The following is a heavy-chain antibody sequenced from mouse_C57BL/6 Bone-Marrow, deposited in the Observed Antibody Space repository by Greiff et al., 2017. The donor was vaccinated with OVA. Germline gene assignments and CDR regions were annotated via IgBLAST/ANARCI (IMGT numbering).Heavy chain of an antibody. CDR2: ISYSGST. J-gene: IGHJ4*01. CDR1: GYSITSDY. CDR3: TRYPDYYGSRSYAMDY. D-gene: IGHD1-1*01. V-gene: IGHV3-8*01. Sequence: EVKLLESGPGLAKPSQTLSLTCSVTGYSITSDYWNWIRKFPGNKLEYMGYISYSGSTYYNPSLKSRNSITRDTSKNQYYLKLNILTTEDTATYYCTRYPDYYGSRSYAMDYWGQGTSVTVSS.